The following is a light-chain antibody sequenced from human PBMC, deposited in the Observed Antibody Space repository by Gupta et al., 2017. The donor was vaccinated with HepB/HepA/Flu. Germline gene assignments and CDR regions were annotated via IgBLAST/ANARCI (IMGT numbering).Light chain of an antibody. CDR3: AAWDSSLNAGV. J-gene: IGLJ3*02. CDR2: YNG. Sequence: QSVLTQPMSVSGTPGQRVTISCSGSSSTVGRNNVNWYQQFPGRAPRLLIYYNGERPSGVPDRLSGSKYGTSAAVASSGLQAEDEADYYCAAWDSSLNAGVFGGGTKLTVL. CDR1: SSTVGRNN. V-gene: IGLV1-44*01.